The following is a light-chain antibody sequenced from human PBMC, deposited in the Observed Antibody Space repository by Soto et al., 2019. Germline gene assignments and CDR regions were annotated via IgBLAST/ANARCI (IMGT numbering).Light chain of an antibody. J-gene: IGLJ2*01. Sequence: QSALTQPPSASGSPGQSVTISCTGTSSDVGGYNYVSWYQQHPGKAPKLMIYEVNKRPSGVPDRFSGSKSGNTASLTVSGLQAEDEADYYCSSYAGSDYFVLFGGGTKLTVL. CDR2: EVN. CDR1: SSDVGGYNY. V-gene: IGLV2-8*01. CDR3: SSYAGSDYFVL.